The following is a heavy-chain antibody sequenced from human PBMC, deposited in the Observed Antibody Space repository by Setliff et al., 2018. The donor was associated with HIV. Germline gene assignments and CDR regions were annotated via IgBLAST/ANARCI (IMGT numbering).Heavy chain of an antibody. Sequence: LRLSCAASGFTFRSYAMHWVRQCPGKGLEWVAVIWSDGSKRYYLDSAKGRFAISRDNSKSTLYLQMNSLTNEDTGVYYCARDLSGYGGYDPGNYFDQWGQGTRVTVSS. D-gene: IGHD5-12*01. J-gene: IGHJ4*02. CDR1: GFTFRSYA. V-gene: IGHV3-33*01. CDR3: ARDLSGYGGYDPGNYFDQ. CDR2: IWSDGSKR.